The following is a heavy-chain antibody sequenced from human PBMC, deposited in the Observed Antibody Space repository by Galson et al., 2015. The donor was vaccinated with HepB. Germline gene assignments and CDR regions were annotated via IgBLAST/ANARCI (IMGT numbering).Heavy chain of an antibody. Sequence: SLRLSCAASGFTFSSYAMSWVRQAPGKGLEWVSAISGSSGSTYYADSVKGRFTISRDNSKNTLYLQMNSLRAEDTAVYYCASHVRGPPANPWGQGTLVTVSS. D-gene: IGHD2-2*01. V-gene: IGHV3-23*01. CDR3: ASHVRGPPANP. CDR1: GFTFSSYA. J-gene: IGHJ5*02. CDR2: ISGSSGST.